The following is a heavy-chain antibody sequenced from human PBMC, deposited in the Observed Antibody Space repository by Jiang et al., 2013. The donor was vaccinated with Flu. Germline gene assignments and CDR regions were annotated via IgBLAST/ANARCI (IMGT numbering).Heavy chain of an antibody. CDR3: ARGDSGSYYVY. CDR2: IYYSGST. J-gene: IGHJ4*02. V-gene: IGHV4-30-4*01. CDR1: GDSFSSGDYY. Sequence: GSGLVKPSETLSLTCTVSGDSFSSGDYYWSWIRQPPGKGLEWIGYIYYSGSTYYNPSLKSRVTISVDTSKNQFSLKLGSVTAADTAVYYCARGDSGSYYVYWGQGTL. D-gene: IGHD1-26*01.